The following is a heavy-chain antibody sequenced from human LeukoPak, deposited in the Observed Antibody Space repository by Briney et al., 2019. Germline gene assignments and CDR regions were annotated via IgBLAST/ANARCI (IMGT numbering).Heavy chain of an antibody. Sequence: PSETLSLTCTVSGGSISSGSDYWSWIRQPAGKGLEWIGRIYISGSTNYNPSLKSRVTISVDTSKNQFSLNLTSVTAADTAVYYCASNYDYVWGSYRPFDAFDIWGQGTMVTVSS. CDR3: ASNYDYVWGSYRPFDAFDI. CDR1: GGSISSGSDY. V-gene: IGHV4-61*02. D-gene: IGHD3-16*02. CDR2: IYISGST. J-gene: IGHJ3*02.